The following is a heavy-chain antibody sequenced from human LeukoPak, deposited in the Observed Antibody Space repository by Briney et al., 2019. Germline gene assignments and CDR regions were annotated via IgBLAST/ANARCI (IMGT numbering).Heavy chain of an antibody. Sequence: SETLSLTCTVSGGSISSYYWSWIRQPPGKGLEWIGYIYYSGSTNYNPSLKSRVTISVDTSKDQFSLTLSSVTAADTAVYYCARGYSSWSEYFQHWGQGTLVTVSS. CDR2: IYYSGST. CDR3: ARGYSSWSEYFQH. V-gene: IGHV4-59*01. D-gene: IGHD6-13*01. J-gene: IGHJ1*01. CDR1: GGSISSYY.